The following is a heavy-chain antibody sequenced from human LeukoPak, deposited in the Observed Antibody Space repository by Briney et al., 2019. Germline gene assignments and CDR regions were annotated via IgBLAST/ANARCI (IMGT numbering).Heavy chain of an antibody. CDR1: GLTFSSYS. V-gene: IGHV3-48*01. Sequence: GGSLRLSCAASGLTFSSYSMNWVRQAPGKGLEWVSYISSSSSTIYYADSVKDRFTISRDNSENTVYLQMNSLRAEDTAVYYCAKLSGYAVDYYYYYMDVWGRGTTLTISS. CDR3: AKLSGYAVDYYYYYMDV. D-gene: IGHD5-12*01. J-gene: IGHJ6*03. CDR2: ISSSSSTI.